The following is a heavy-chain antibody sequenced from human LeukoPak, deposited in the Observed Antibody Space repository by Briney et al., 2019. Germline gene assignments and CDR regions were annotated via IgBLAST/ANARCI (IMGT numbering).Heavy chain of an antibody. CDR2: INSDGSRT. CDR3: ASLFLCYGCSSSSDSFDI. Sequence: GGSLRLSCAASRVTFSSYWMHWVRPAPGKGLVWVSRINSDGSRTTYADSVKGRFTISRDNSKNTLYLQMNSLRAEDTAVYYCASLFLCYGCSSSSDSFDIWGQGTMVTVSS. D-gene: IGHD6-6*01. J-gene: IGHJ3*02. CDR1: RVTFSSYW. V-gene: IGHV3-74*01.